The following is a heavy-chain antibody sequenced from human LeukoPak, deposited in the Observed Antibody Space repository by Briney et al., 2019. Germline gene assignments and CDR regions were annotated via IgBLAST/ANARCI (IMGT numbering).Heavy chain of an antibody. CDR1: GGSFSGYY. J-gene: IGHJ4*02. D-gene: IGHD2-2*01. CDR2: INHSGST. CDR3: ARTGCSSTSCNYPYYFDY. V-gene: IGHV4-34*01. Sequence: PSETLSLTCAVYGGSFSGYYWSWIRQPPGKGLEWIGEINHSGSTNYNPSLKSRVTISVDTSKNQFSLKLSSVTAADTAVYYCARTGCSSTSCNYPYYFDYWGQGTLVTVSS.